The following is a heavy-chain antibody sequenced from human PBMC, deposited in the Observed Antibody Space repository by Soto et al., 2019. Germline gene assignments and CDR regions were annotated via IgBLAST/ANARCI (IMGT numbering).Heavy chain of an antibody. Sequence: QVQLQESGPGLVKPSETLSLTCTVSGGSINGYYWSWIRQPPGKGLEWIGYIYYSGSTSYNPSLKSRVTISVDTSRNQFSLKLSSVTTAATAVYYCASSLPSYDSNGYREYCQHWGQGTMVTVSS. CDR3: ASSLPSYDSNGYREYCQH. V-gene: IGHV4-59*13. D-gene: IGHD3-22*01. CDR2: IYYSGST. J-gene: IGHJ1*01. CDR1: GGSINGYY.